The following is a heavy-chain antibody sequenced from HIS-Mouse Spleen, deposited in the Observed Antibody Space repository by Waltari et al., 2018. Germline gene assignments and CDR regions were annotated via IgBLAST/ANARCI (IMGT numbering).Heavy chain of an antibody. J-gene: IGHJ2*01. Sequence: QLQLQESGPGLVKPSETLSLTCTVSGGSIRSSSYYWAWIRQPPGKGLEWIGSIYYSGSTYYNPSLKSRVTISVDTSKNQFSLKLSSVTAADTAVYYCARHNLNYWYFDLWGRGTLVTVSS. CDR1: GGSIRSSSYY. CDR2: IYYSGST. CDR3: ARHNLNYWYFDL. V-gene: IGHV4-39*01.